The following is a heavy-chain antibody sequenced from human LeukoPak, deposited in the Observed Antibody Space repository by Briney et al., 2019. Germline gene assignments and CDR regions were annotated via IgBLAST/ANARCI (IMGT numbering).Heavy chain of an antibody. V-gene: IGHV3-66*01. CDR3: ARVNLEYYDSSGYYDAFDI. D-gene: IGHD3-22*01. CDR1: GFTVSSNY. J-gene: IGHJ3*02. Sequence: GGSLRLSCAASGFTVSSNYMSWVRQAPGKGLEWVSVIYSGGSTYYADSVKGRFTISRDNSKNTLYLQMNSLRAEDTAVYYCARVNLEYYDSSGYYDAFDIWGQGTMVTVSS. CDR2: IYSGGST.